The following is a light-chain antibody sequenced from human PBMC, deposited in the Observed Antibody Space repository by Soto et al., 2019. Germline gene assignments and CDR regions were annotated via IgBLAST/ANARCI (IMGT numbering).Light chain of an antibody. V-gene: IGLV1-40*01. Sequence: QAVVTQPPSVSGAPGQRVTISCTGSSSNIGAGYDVHWYQQQQLPGTAPKLLIYGNSNRPSGVPDRFSGSKSGTSASLAITGLQAEDEADYYCQSYDSSLSAVVFGGGTKLTVL. CDR1: SSNIGAGYD. J-gene: IGLJ3*02. CDR3: QSYDSSLSAVV. CDR2: GNS.